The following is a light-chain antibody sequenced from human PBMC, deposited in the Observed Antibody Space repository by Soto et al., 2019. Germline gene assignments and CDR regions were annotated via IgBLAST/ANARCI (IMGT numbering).Light chain of an antibody. J-gene: IGLJ3*02. CDR3: AVWDDSLSGVV. CDR1: SSNIGSNY. V-gene: IGLV1-47*01. CDR2: GNN. Sequence: QAVLTQPPSASGTPGQTITISSSGSSSNIGSNYVSWYQHLPGTAPKLLIYGNNQRPSGVSDRFSGSRSGTSASLAISGLRSDDEADYYCAVWDDSLSGVVFGGGTKLPS.